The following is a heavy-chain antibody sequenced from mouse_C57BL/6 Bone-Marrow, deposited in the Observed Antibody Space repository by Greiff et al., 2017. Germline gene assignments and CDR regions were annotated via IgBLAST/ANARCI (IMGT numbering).Heavy chain of an antibody. V-gene: IGHV1-50*01. Sequence: QVQLQQPGAELVKPGASVKLSCQASGYTFTSYCMQWVKPRPGQGLAWIGEIDPSDGYTNYNQKFKGKATLTVDTSSSTAYMQRSSLTSEDSAVYYCAKSGTCDYGGQGTTLTVSS. J-gene: IGHJ2*01. CDR1: GYTFTSYC. CDR3: AKSGTCDY. D-gene: IGHD4-1*01. CDR2: IDPSDGYT.